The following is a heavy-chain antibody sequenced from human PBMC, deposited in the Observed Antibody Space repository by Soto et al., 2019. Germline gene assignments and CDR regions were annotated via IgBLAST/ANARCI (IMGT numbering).Heavy chain of an antibody. V-gene: IGHV3-23*01. CDR3: AKDLTPIQLWPSSFDF. D-gene: IGHD5-18*01. CDR1: GFTFSRFA. Sequence: PGGSLRLSXVASGFTFSRFAMSWVRQAPGKGLEWVSTISPPGGTTFYADSARGRFTISRDNSKNTLYLELNSLRAEDTAIYYCAKDLTPIQLWPSSFDFWGQGTLVTAPQ. CDR2: ISPPGGTT. J-gene: IGHJ4*02.